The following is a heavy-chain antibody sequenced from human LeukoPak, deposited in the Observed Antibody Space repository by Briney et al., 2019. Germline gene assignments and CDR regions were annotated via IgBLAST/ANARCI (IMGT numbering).Heavy chain of an antibody. CDR1: GGTFSSYT. V-gene: IGHV1-69*04. CDR3: ARDYPDLDYYDSSGPYYFDY. Sequence: SVKVSCKASGGTFSSYTISWVRQAPGQGPEWMGRIIPILGIANYAQKFQGRVTITADKSTSTAYMELSSLRSEDTAVYYCARDYPDLDYYDSSGPYYFDYWGQGTLVTVSS. J-gene: IGHJ4*02. CDR2: IIPILGIA. D-gene: IGHD3-22*01.